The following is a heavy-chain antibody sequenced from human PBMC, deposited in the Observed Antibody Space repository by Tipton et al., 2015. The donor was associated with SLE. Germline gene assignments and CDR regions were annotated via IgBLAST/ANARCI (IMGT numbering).Heavy chain of an antibody. CDR3: VREGRWDKKDFDY. V-gene: IGHV3-20*04. D-gene: IGHD1-26*01. J-gene: IGHJ4*02. CDR2: TNWNGGRT. CDR1: GFEFDDYG. Sequence: SLRLSCAVSGFEFDDYGMNWVRQAPGKGLEWVSGTNWNGGRTEYADSVKGRFTITRDNAKNSLYLQMNSLRVEDTAFYYCVREGRWDKKDFDYWGQGTLVTVSS.